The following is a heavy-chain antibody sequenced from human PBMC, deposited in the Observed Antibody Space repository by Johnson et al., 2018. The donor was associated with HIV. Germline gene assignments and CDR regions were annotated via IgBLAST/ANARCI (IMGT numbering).Heavy chain of an antibody. Sequence: VQLVESGGGVVQPGGSLRLSCAASGFTFSSYGMHWVRQAPGKGLEWVAFILYDGSNKYFADSVKGRFTISRDNSKNTLYLQMSSLRAEDTAVYYCAKPAAAARDAFDIWGQGTMVTVSS. CDR2: ILYDGSNK. CDR3: AKPAAAARDAFDI. CDR1: GFTFSSYG. D-gene: IGHD6-13*01. J-gene: IGHJ3*02. V-gene: IGHV3-30*02.